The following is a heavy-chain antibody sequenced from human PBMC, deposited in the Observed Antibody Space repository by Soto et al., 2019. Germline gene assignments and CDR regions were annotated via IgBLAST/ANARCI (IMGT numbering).Heavy chain of an antibody. CDR2: ISSSSSTI. CDR3: ARTIAVAGHDAFDI. Sequence: GGSLRLSCAASGFTFSSYSMNWVRQAPGKGLEWVSYISSSSSTIYYADSVKGRFTISRDNAKNSLYLQMNSLRAEDTAVYYCARTIAVAGHDAFDIWGQGTMVTVSS. J-gene: IGHJ3*02. D-gene: IGHD6-19*01. V-gene: IGHV3-48*01. CDR1: GFTFSSYS.